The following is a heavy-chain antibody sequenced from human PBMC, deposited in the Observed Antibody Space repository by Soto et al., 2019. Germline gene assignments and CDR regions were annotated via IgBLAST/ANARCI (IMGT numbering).Heavy chain of an antibody. CDR2: ISDDASKK. V-gene: IGHV3-30-3*01. CDR1: GLTFIRHA. Sequence: QVQLVESGGGVVQPGRSLRLSCAASGLTFIRHAMHWVRQVPGKGLEWVAAISDDASKKHYVDSVKGRFSISRDKSRNTVFLQMNSLRPEDTAVYFCAGERETRSWFLNGFEYLGEGTLVTVSS. CDR3: AGERETRSWFLNGFEY. J-gene: IGHJ4*02. D-gene: IGHD2-15*01.